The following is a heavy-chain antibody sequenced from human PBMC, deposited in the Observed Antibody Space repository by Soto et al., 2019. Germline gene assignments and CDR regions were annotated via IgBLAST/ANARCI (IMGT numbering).Heavy chain of an antibody. D-gene: IGHD2-15*01. CDR2: IYYSGST. J-gene: IGHJ4*02. CDR3: ARHGFGIVVVASPFDY. Sequence: SETLSLTCTVSGGSISSSSYYWGWIRQPPGKGLEWIGSIYYSGSTYYNKSLKSRVTISVDTSKNQFSLKLSSVTAADMSVYYCARHGFGIVVVASPFDYWGQGTLVTVSS. CDR1: GGSISSSSYY. V-gene: IGHV4-39*01.